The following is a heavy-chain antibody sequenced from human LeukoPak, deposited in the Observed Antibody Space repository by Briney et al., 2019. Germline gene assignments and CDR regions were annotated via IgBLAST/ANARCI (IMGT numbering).Heavy chain of an antibody. J-gene: IGHJ6*02. CDR2: ISSSGSTI. CDR1: GFTSVNYA. D-gene: IGHD3-10*01. Sequence: GGSLRLSCAATGFTSVNYAMSWVRQAPGKGLEWVSYISSSGSTIYYADSVKGRFTISRDNAKKSLYLQMNSLRAEDTAVYYCARPQPRGDYYGMDVWGQGTTVTDSS. V-gene: IGHV3-11*01. CDR3: ARPQPRGDYYGMDV.